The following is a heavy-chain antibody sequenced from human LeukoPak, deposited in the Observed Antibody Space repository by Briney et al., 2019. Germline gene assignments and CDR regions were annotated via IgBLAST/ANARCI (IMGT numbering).Heavy chain of an antibody. V-gene: IGHV3-7*01. J-gene: IGHJ4*02. CDR3: ARGGGSRFGY. D-gene: IGHD3-16*01. CDR2: IKEGGSVK. Sequence: WVANIKEGGSVKYYVESVKGRFTISRDNAKNSLFLQMNSLRGEDTAMYYCARGGGSRFGYWGQGTLVTVSS.